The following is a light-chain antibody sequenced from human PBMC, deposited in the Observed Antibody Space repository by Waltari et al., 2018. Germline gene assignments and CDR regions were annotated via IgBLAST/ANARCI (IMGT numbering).Light chain of an antibody. CDR3: HQYGDSPQT. V-gene: IGKV3-20*01. CDR1: QGVSSSY. J-gene: IGKJ1*01. CDR2: GAS. Sequence: EIVLTPSPDTLSLSPGERATLSCRASQGVSSSYLAWYQHQPGQAPRLLIFGASNRATGIPDRFSGSESGTDFTLTISRLEPDDFAVYYCHQYGDSPQTFGQGTKVEIK.